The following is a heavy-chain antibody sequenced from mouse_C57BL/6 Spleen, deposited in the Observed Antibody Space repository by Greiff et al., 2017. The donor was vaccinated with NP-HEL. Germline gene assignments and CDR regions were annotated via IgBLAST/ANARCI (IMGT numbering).Heavy chain of an antibody. CDR2: IYPGDGDT. V-gene: IGHV1-82*01. CDR3: ARGYYGSSPFDV. Sequence: VQLKESGPELVKPGASVKISCKASGYAFSSSWMNWVKQRPGKGLEWIGRIYPGDGDTNYNGKFKGKATLTADKSSSTAYMQLSSLTSEDSAVYFCARGYYGSSPFDVWGTGTTVTVSS. J-gene: IGHJ1*03. CDR1: GYAFSSSW. D-gene: IGHD1-1*01.